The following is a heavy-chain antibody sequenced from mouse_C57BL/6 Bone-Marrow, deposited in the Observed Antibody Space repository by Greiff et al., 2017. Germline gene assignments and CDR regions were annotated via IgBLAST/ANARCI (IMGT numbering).Heavy chain of an antibody. D-gene: IGHD2-3*01. CDR3: AREGWSLTGAY. V-gene: IGHV3-6*01. Sequence: DVQLQESGPGLVKPSQSLSLTCSVTGYSITSGYYWNWIRRFPGNKLEWMGYISYDGSNNYNPSLKNRIAITRDTSKNQFFLKLNSVTTEDTATYYCAREGWSLTGAYGGQGTLVTVSA. J-gene: IGHJ3*01. CDR2: ISYDGSN. CDR1: GYSITSGYY.